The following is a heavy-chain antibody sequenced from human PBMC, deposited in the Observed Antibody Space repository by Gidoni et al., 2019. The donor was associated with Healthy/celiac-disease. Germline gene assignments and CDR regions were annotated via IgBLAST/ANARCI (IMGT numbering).Heavy chain of an antibody. V-gene: IGHV1-69*04. Sequence: TFTSYAISWVRQAPGQGLEWMGRIIPILGITNYAQKFQGRVTITADKSTSTAYMELSSLRSEDTAVYYCADGCGEGAFDIWGQGTMVTVSS. CDR2: IIPILGIT. CDR3: ADGCGEGAFDI. J-gene: IGHJ3*02. CDR1: TFTSYA. D-gene: IGHD3-10*01.